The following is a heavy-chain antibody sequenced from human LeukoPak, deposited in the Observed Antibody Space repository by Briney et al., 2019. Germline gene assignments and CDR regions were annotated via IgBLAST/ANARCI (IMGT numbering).Heavy chain of an antibody. J-gene: IGHJ4*02. CDR1: GGSFSGYY. Sequence: PSETLSLTCAVYGGSFSGYYWSWIRQPPGKGLEWIGEINHSGSTNYNPSLKSRVTISVDTSKNQFSLKLSSVTVADTAVYYCARGATITMIVVLDYWGQGTLVTVSS. V-gene: IGHV4-34*01. CDR3: ARGATITMIVVLDY. D-gene: IGHD3-22*01. CDR2: INHSGST.